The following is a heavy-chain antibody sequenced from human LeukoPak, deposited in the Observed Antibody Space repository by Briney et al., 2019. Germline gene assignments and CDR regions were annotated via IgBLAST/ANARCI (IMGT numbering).Heavy chain of an antibody. CDR1: GFTFSSYW. CDR2: IKQDGSEK. Sequence: GGSLRLSCAASGFTFSSYWMSWVRQAPGKGLEWVANIKQDGSEKHYVDSVQGRFTISRDNAKNSLYLQMNSLRAVDTAVYYCARARDYYDSSGYSYWYFDLWGRGTLVTVSS. D-gene: IGHD3-22*01. CDR3: ARARDYYDSSGYSYWYFDL. V-gene: IGHV3-7*04. J-gene: IGHJ2*01.